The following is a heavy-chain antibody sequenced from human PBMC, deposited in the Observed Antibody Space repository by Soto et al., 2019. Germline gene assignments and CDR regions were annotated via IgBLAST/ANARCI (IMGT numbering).Heavy chain of an antibody. CDR1: GGTFSSYA. D-gene: IGHD3-3*01. Sequence: QVQLVQSGAEVKKPGSSVKVSCKASGGTFSSYAISWVRQAPGQGLEWMGGIIPIFGTANYAQKFQGRVTITADECTSTAYMELSSLRSEDTAVYYCARGGTIFGVVTEVGYFDYWGQGTLVTVSS. J-gene: IGHJ4*02. CDR2: IIPIFGTA. V-gene: IGHV1-69*01. CDR3: ARGGTIFGVVTEVGYFDY.